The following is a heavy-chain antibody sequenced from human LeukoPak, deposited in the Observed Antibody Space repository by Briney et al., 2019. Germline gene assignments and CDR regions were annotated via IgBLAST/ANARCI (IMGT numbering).Heavy chain of an antibody. D-gene: IGHD1-26*01. CDR1: GGSISSGSYY. V-gene: IGHV4-61*02. J-gene: IGHJ4*02. Sequence: SQTLSLTCTVSGGSISSGSYYWSWIRQPAGKGLEWIGRIYTSGSTNYNPSLKSRVTISVDTPKNQFSLKLSSVTAADTAVYYCAREWVTSGSYRRFDYWGQGTLVTVSS. CDR3: AREWVTSGSYRRFDY. CDR2: IYTSGST.